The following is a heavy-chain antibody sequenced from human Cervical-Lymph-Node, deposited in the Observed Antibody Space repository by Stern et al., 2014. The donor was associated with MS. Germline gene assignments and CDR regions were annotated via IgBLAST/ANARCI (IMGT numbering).Heavy chain of an antibody. CDR3: ARVRFYGSGIYYALGDGMDV. Sequence: QVQLVQSGAEVKKPGASVKVSCKASGYTFTNYNIDWVRQATGQGLEWMGWMNPNSGNKGYAQRFQGRVTMTRDTSTSTAYMELSSLKAEDTAVYYCARVRFYGSGIYYALGDGMDVWGQGNTVTVSS. V-gene: IGHV1-8*01. D-gene: IGHD3-10*01. CDR1: GYTFTNYN. J-gene: IGHJ6*02. CDR2: MNPNSGNK.